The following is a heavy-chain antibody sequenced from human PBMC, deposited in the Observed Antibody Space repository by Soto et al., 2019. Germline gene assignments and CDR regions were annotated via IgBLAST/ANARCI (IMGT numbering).Heavy chain of an antibody. J-gene: IGHJ5*02. CDR3: ARDPGRGVPRNTRLAWFDP. V-gene: IGHV4-59*01. D-gene: IGHD3-10*01. Sequence: SETLSLTCTVSGGSISSYYWSWIRQPPGKGLEWIGYIYYSGSTNYNPSLKSRVTISVDTSKNQFSLKLSSVTAADTAVYYCARDPGRGVPRNTRLAWFDPWGQGTLVTVSS. CDR2: IYYSGST. CDR1: GGSISSYY.